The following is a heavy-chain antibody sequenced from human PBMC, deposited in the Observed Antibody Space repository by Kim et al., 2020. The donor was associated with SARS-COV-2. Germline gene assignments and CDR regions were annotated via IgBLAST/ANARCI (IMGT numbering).Heavy chain of an antibody. V-gene: IGHV4-39*01. CDR1: GGSISSSSYY. D-gene: IGHD4-17*01. CDR2: IYYSGST. J-gene: IGHJ4*02. CDR3: ARSKGMTTVPNFDY. Sequence: SETLSLTCTVSGGSISSSSYYWGWIRQPPGKGLEWIGSIYYSGSTYYNPSLKSRVTISVDTSKNQFSLKLSSVTAADTAVYYCARSKGMTTVPNFDYWGQGTLVTVSS.